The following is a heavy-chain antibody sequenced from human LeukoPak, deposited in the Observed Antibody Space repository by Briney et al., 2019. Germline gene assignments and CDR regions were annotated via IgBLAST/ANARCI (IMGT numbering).Heavy chain of an antibody. D-gene: IGHD3-22*01. J-gene: IGHJ4*02. CDR2: ISSSSSYI. Sequence: GGSLRLSCAASGFTFSSDSMIWVRQAPGKGLEWISSISSSSSYIYYADSVKGRFTISRDNAKNSLYLQMNSLRAEDTAVYYCARVRDDYYDSSGYLDYWGQGTLVTVSS. CDR3: ARVRDDYYDSSGYLDY. CDR1: GFTFSSDS. V-gene: IGHV3-21*01.